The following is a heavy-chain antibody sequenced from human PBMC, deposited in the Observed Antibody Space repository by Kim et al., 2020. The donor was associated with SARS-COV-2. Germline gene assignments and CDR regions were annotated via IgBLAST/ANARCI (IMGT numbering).Heavy chain of an antibody. J-gene: IGHJ4*02. CDR3: ARYSGSYYALDD. V-gene: IGHV4-59*01. CDR2: IYYSGST. CDR1: GGSISSYY. D-gene: IGHD1-26*01. Sequence: SETLSLTCTVSGGSISSYYWSWIRQPPGKGLEWIGYIYYSGSTNYNPSLKSRVTISVDTSKNQFSLKLSSVTAADTAVYYCARYSGSYYALDDWGQGTLVTVSS.